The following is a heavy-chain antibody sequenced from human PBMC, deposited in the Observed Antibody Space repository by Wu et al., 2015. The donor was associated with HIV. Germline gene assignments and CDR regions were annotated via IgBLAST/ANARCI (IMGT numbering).Heavy chain of an antibody. CDR1: GYSFTAYY. CDR3: ARDMVFGSSWQSGAIDY. D-gene: IGHD6-13*01. J-gene: IGHJ4*02. CDR2: LTPNTGAT. Sequence: QVRLVQSGAEVKKPGASVKVSCRSSGYSFTAYYLHWVRQAPGQGLEWMGRLTPNTGATDFAQQFQGRVTVTADESTSTAYMELSSLRSDDTAVYYCARDMVFGSSWQSGAIDYWGQGTLVTVSS. V-gene: IGHV1-2*02.